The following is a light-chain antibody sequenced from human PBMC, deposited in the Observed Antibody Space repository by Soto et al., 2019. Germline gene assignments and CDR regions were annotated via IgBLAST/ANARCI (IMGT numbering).Light chain of an antibody. J-gene: IGLJ1*01. CDR1: NSDVGAYNF. CDR3: SSFTTYNTRV. V-gene: IGLV2-14*01. Sequence: QSALTQPASVSGTPGRSIAFSCTGTNSDVGAYNFVSWYQQYPGKAPKLIIHEVNNRPSGVSDRFSGSKSGNTASLTISGLQADDEADYYCSSFTTYNTRVFGTGTKVTVL. CDR2: EVN.